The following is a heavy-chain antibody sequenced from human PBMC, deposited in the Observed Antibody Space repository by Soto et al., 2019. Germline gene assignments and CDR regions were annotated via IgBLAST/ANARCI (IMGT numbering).Heavy chain of an antibody. CDR2: INPISGGT. J-gene: IGHJ4*02. V-gene: IGHV1-2*02. CDR3: AKDGRHCSGGSCPQGH. D-gene: IGHD2-15*01. CDR1: GYTFTGHH. Sequence: ASVKVSCKTSGYTFTGHHIHWVRQAPGQGLEWMGWINPISGGTKYREKFQGRVSITRDKSSSTAYMELSSLTSDDSAVYYCAKDGRHCSGGSCPQGHWGQGTLVTVS.